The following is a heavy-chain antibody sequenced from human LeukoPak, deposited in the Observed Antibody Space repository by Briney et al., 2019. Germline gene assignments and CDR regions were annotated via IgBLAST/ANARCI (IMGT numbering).Heavy chain of an antibody. CDR3: ARAQYGDYSAWFDP. CDR2: INPNSGGT. CDR1: GYTFTGYY. J-gene: IGHJ5*02. D-gene: IGHD4-17*01. V-gene: IGHV1-2*02. Sequence: ASVKVSCKASGYTFTGYYMHWVRQAPGQGLEWMGWINPNSGGTNYAQKFQGRVTMTRDTSISTAYMELSRLRSDDTAVYYCARAQYGDYSAWFDPWGQGTLVSVSS.